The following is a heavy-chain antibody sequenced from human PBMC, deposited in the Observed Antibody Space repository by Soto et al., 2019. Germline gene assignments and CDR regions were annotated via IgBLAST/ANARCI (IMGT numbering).Heavy chain of an antibody. CDR2: IIPLFGTT. J-gene: IGHJ3*01. CDR3: ARRLDDRADEGFDV. D-gene: IGHD3-16*01. V-gene: IGHV1-69*18. Sequence: QVHLVQSGAEVRKPGSSVKVSCKTSGGTFSTYTIYWVRQAPGQGLEWMGRIIPLFGTTRYAQNFQDRVTSTAEESTSTTYMSLSSLRAEDTALYYCARRLDDRADEGFDVWGEGTAVTVSA. CDR1: GGTFSTYT.